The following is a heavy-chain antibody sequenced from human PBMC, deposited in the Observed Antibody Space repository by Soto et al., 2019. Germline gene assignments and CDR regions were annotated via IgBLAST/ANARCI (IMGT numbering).Heavy chain of an antibody. J-gene: IGHJ6*03. V-gene: IGHV1-18*01. CDR2: ISAYNGNT. Sequence: ASVKVSCKASGYTFTSYGISWVRQAPGQGLEWMGWISAYNGNTNYAQKLQGRVTMTTDTSTSTAYMELRSLRSDDTAVYYCARDGGDIVVVVAATNYYYYYMDVWGKGTTVTVSS. CDR1: GYTFTSYG. CDR3: ARDGGDIVVVVAATNYYYYYMDV. D-gene: IGHD2-15*01.